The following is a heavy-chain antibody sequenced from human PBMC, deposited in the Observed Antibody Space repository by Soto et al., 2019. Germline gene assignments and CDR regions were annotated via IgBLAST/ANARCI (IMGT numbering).Heavy chain of an antibody. CDR2: INPNSGGT. V-gene: IGHV1-2*02. Sequence: QVQLVQSGAEVKKPGASVKVSCQASGYTFTGYYMHWVRQAPGHGLEWMGWINPNSGGTNYAQKFQGRVTMTRDTSISTAYMELSRLRSDDTAVYYCARAQSGLRPPFDYWCQGTLVTVSS. CDR3: ARAQSGLRPPFDY. CDR1: GYTFTGYY. J-gene: IGHJ4*02. D-gene: IGHD6-25*01.